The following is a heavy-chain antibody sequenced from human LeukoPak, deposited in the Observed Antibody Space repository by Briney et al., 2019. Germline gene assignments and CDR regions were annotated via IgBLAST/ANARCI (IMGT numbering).Heavy chain of an antibody. J-gene: IGHJ2*01. CDR3: ASPPQSATYYYDSSGYYRYWYFDL. CDR1: GGSISSSSYY. Sequence: PSETLSLTCTVSGGSISSSSYYWGWIRQPPGTGLEWIGSIYYSGSTYYNPSLKSRVTISVDTSKNQFSLKLSSVTAADTAVYYCASPPQSATYYYDSSGYYRYWYFDLWGRGTLVTVSS. CDR2: IYYSGST. D-gene: IGHD3-22*01. V-gene: IGHV4-39*01.